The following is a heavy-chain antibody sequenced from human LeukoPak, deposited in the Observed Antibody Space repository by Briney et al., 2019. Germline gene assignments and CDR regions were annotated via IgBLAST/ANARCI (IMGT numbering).Heavy chain of an antibody. J-gene: IGHJ5*02. Sequence: GASVKVSCKASGYTFTSYDINWVRQATGQGLEWMGWMNPNSGNTGYAQKFQGRVTMTRDTSISTAYMELSRLRSDDTAVYYCARGSNWNYGWFDPWGQGTLVTVSS. CDR2: MNPNSGNT. V-gene: IGHV1-8*02. CDR3: ARGSNWNYGWFDP. D-gene: IGHD1-7*01. CDR1: GYTFTSYD.